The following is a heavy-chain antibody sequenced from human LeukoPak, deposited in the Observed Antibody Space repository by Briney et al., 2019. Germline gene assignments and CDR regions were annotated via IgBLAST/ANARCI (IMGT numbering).Heavy chain of an antibody. J-gene: IGHJ4*02. Sequence: PGGSPRLSCAASGFTFSSYAMHWVRQAPGKGLEWVAVISYDGSSKYYADSVRGRFTISRDNSKNTLYLQMNSLRAEDTAVYYCARGQVYGSNGYSYGFLDYWGQGTLVTVSS. CDR2: ISYDGSSK. CDR1: GFTFSSYA. CDR3: ARGQVYGSNGYSYGFLDY. D-gene: IGHD5-18*01. V-gene: IGHV3-30*04.